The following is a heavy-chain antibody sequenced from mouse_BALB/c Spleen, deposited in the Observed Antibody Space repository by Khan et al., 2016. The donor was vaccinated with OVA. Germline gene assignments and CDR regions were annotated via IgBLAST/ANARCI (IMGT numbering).Heavy chain of an antibody. D-gene: IGHD2-10*01. CDR3: ARAYYANYREAMDY. CDR1: GFSLTGYG. CDR2: IWGDGST. Sequence: VQLVESGPGLVAPSQSLSITCTVSGFSLTGYGVNWVRQPPGKGLEWLGMIWGDGSTDYNSALKSRLSITKANSKSQVFLKMHSLQTDDTARYYCARAYYANYREAMDYWGQGNSVTVSS. J-gene: IGHJ4*01. V-gene: IGHV2-6-7*01.